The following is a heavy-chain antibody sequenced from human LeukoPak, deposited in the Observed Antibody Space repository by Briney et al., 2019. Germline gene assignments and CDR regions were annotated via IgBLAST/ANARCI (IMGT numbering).Heavy chain of an antibody. Sequence: SETLSLTCTVSGGSISSYYWSWIRQPPGKGLEWIGYIYYRGSTNYNPSLKSRVTISVDTSKNQFSLKLSSVTAADTAVYYCARATGIAPTGAFDIWGQGTMVTVSS. CDR2: IYYRGST. D-gene: IGHD6-13*01. CDR1: GGSISSYY. J-gene: IGHJ3*02. CDR3: ARATGIAPTGAFDI. V-gene: IGHV4-59*01.